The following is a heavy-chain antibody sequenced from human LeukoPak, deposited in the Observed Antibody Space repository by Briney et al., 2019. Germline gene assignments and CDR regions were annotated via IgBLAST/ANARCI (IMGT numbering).Heavy chain of an antibody. CDR2: INPNNGGT. CDR1: GYTITGYY. D-gene: IGHD6-19*01. V-gene: IGHV1-2*02. CDR3: ARSRNDAGYSSGWPYYYYYGMDV. J-gene: IGHJ6*02. Sequence: ASVKVSCKAFGYTITGYYIHWVRQAPGQGLEWMGWINPNNGGTNSAQKFQGRVTMTRDTSIGTAYMELSSLRSEDTAVYYCARSRNDAGYSSGWPYYYYYGMDVWGQGTTVTVSS.